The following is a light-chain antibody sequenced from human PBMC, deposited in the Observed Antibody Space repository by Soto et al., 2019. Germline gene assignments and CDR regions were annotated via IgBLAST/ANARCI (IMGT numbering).Light chain of an antibody. CDR2: DDN. J-gene: IGLJ1*01. CDR1: SSNIGGNS. Sequence: QSALTQPPSASGSPGQSVTISCSGSSSNIGGNSVSWYQQLPGTAPKLLIYDDNKRPSGIPDRFSGSKSGTSATLGITGFQTGDEADYYCGSWDSSLSAYVFGTGTKATVL. CDR3: GSWDSSLSAYV. V-gene: IGLV1-51*01.